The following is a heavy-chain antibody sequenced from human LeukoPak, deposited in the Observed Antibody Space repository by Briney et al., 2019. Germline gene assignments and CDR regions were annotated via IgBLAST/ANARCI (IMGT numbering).Heavy chain of an antibody. V-gene: IGHV4-61*02. CDR3: ASLIAVAGYNWFDP. J-gene: IGHJ5*02. CDR2: IYTSGST. CDR1: GGSISSGDYY. D-gene: IGHD6-19*01. Sequence: SETLSLTXTVSGGSISSGDYYWSCIRQPAGKGLEWIGRIYTSGSTNYNPSLKSRVTMSVDTSKNQFSLKLSSVTAADTAVYYCASLIAVAGYNWFDPWGQGTLVTVSS.